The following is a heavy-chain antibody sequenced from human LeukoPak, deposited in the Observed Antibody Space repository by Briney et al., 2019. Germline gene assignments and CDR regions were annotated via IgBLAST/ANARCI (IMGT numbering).Heavy chain of an antibody. CDR3: ARDYYGSGSNFDY. J-gene: IGHJ4*02. CDR2: IYYSGST. V-gene: IGHV4-59*01. CDR1: GGSISSYY. D-gene: IGHD3-10*01. Sequence: KSSETLSLTCTVSGGSISSYYWSWIRQPPGKGLEWIGYIYYSGSTNYNPSLESRVTISVDTSKNQFSLKLSSVTAADTAVYYCARDYYGSGSNFDYWGQGTLVTVSS.